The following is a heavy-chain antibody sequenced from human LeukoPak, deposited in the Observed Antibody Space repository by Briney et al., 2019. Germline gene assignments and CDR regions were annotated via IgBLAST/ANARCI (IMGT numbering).Heavy chain of an antibody. CDR1: GGTFSSYA. J-gene: IGHJ4*02. CDR3: ASLRGSYLDY. V-gene: IGHV1-69*05. CDR2: IIPIFGTA. D-gene: IGHD1-26*01. Sequence: SVKVSCKASGGTFSSYAISWVRQAPGQGLEWMGGIIPIFGTANYAQKFQGRVTITTDESTSTAYMELSSLRAEDTAVYYCASLRGSYLDYWGQGTLVTVSS.